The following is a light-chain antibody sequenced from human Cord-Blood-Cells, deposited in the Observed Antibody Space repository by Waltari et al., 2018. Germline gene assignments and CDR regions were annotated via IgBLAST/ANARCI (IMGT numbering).Light chain of an antibody. CDR2: DVS. CDR1: SSDVGGYNY. CDR3: SSYTSSSTLV. J-gene: IGLJ2*01. Sequence: QSALTQPASVSGSPGQSITISCTGTSSDVGGYNYVSCYQQHPGETPKIMIYDVSNRPSGVSKRFSGSTAGNTASLTISGLQAEDEADYYCSSYTSSSTLVFGGGTKLTVL. V-gene: IGLV2-14*01.